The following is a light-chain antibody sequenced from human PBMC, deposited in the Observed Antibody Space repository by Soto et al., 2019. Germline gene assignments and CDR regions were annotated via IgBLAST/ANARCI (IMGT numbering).Light chain of an antibody. J-gene: IGLJ3*02. V-gene: IGLV1-44*01. CDR3: AAWDDSLNGPV. CDR1: SSNIGNNT. CDR2: GNN. Sequence: QYVLTQPPSASGTPGQRVTISCSGSSSNIGNNTVNWYQQLPGTAPKLLIYGNNHRTSGVPDRFSGSKSGTSASLANSGLQAEDEADYFCAAWDDSLNGPVFGGGTKLTVL.